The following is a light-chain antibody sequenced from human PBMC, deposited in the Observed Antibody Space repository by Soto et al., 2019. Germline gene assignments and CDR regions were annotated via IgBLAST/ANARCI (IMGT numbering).Light chain of an antibody. Sequence: EIVMTQSPATLPVSPGERATLSCRASQSVSSNLAWYQQKPGQAPRLLIYAASTRATGIPARFSGSGSGTEFTLTISSLQSEDFAVYYCQQYNNWPQTFGQGTMVEIK. J-gene: IGKJ1*01. CDR3: QQYNNWPQT. V-gene: IGKV3-15*01. CDR1: QSVSSN. CDR2: AAS.